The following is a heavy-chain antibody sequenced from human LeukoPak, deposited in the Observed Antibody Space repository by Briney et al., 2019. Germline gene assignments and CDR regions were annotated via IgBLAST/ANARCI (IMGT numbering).Heavy chain of an antibody. CDR2: ISYDGSNK. J-gene: IGHJ4*02. D-gene: IGHD2-8*01. CDR1: GVTFSSYG. V-gene: IGHV3-30*18. Sequence: GGSLRLSCAASGVTFSSYGMYWVRQAPGKGLEWVAVISYDGSNKYYADSVKGRFTFSRDNSKNTLYLQMNSLRAEDTAVYYCAKEYCSNSVCHSLDYWGQGTLVTVSS. CDR3: AKEYCSNSVCHSLDY.